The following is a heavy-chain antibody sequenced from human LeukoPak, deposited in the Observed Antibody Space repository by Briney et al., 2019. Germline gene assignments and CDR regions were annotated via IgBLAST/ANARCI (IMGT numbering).Heavy chain of an antibody. CDR2: ISDSGNTI. J-gene: IGHJ5*02. V-gene: IGHV3-48*03. D-gene: IGHD2-21*02. CDR3: AKVVVTATHNWFDP. Sequence: PGGSLRLSCAASGFTISTHEMNWVRQAPGKGLEWLSYISDSGNTIYYADSVKGRFTISRDNSKNTLYLQMNSLRAEDTAVYYCAKVVVTATHNWFDPWGQGTLVTVSS. CDR1: GFTISTHE.